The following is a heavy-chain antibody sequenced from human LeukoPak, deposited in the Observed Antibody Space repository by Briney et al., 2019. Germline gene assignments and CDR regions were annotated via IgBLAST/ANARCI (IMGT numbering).Heavy chain of an antibody. CDR1: GGSISSSSYY. D-gene: IGHD3-3*01. J-gene: IGHJ5*02. Sequence: SETLSLTCTVSGGSISSSSYYWGWTRQPPGKGLEWIGSIYYSGSTYYNPSLKSRVTISVDMSKNQFSLKLSSVTAADTAVYYCARDDYDFWSGSPYWFDPWGQGTLVTVSS. CDR3: ARDDYDFWSGSPYWFDP. CDR2: IYYSGST. V-gene: IGHV4-39*07.